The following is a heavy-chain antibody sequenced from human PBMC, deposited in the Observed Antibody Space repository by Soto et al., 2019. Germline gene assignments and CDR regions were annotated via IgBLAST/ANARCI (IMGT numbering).Heavy chain of an antibody. J-gene: IGHJ6*02. CDR3: ARDRGRATVTLYYYYGMDV. Sequence: QVQLVESGGGVVQPGRSLRLSCAASGFTFSSYAMHWVRQAPGKGLEWVAVISYDGSNKYYADSVKSRFTISRDNSKNTLYLQMNSLRAEDTAVYYCARDRGRATVTLYYYYGMDVWGQGTTVTVSS. CDR1: GFTFSSYA. D-gene: IGHD4-4*01. V-gene: IGHV3-30-3*01. CDR2: ISYDGSNK.